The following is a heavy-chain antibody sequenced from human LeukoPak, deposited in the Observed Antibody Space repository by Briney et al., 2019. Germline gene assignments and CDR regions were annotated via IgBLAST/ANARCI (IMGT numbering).Heavy chain of an antibody. V-gene: IGHV4-61*01. J-gene: IGHJ3*02. CDR3: ARWIGEWGKPDAFDS. D-gene: IGHD1-26*01. Sequence: SETLSLTRTLSGGSLSRGSYYWSWARHPPGEGLEWIGYIYYSGRTNYTPSLKSRLNISVHTSKNHFSLKLRSVIAADTAVYYCARWIGEWGKPDAFDSWGQGTMVTVSS. CDR2: IYYSGRT. CDR1: GGSLSRGSYY.